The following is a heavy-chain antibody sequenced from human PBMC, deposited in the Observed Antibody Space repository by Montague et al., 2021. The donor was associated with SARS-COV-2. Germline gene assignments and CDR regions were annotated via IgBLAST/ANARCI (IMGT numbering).Heavy chain of an antibody. V-gene: IGHV2-70*01. Sequence: PALVKPTQTLTLTCTFSGFSLSTSGMCVSWIRQPPGKALEWLTLIDWDDDKYYSTSLKTRLTISKDTSKNQVVLTMTNMDPVDTATYYCARGYGTSGETRDFDYWGQGTLVTVSS. CDR2: IDWDDDK. J-gene: IGHJ4*02. D-gene: IGHD5-12*01. CDR3: ARGYGTSGETRDFDY. CDR1: GFSLSTSGMC.